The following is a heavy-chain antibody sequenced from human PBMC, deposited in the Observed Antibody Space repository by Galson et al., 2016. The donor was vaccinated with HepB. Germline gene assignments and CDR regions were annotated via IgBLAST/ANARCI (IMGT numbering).Heavy chain of an antibody. J-gene: IGHJ5*02. CDR3: ARDPLLWGHWFDP. CDR2: INSDGSTT. CDR1: GFPFSSYW. V-gene: IGHV3-74*01. D-gene: IGHD3-10*01. Sequence: LRLSCAASGFPFSSYWMHWVRQSPEEGLVWVSHINSDGSTTAYAASVKGRFTISRDNAKKTRYPQMNSLRVEDTAVYYCARDPLLWGHWFDPWGQGTLVTVSS.